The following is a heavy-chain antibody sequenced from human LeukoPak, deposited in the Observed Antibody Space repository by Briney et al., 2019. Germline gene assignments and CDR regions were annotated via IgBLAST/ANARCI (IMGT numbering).Heavy chain of an antibody. CDR2: INPNSGGT. J-gene: IGHJ4*02. CDR3: ARDSNNWNDLNYFDY. D-gene: IGHD1-1*01. V-gene: IGHV1-2*02. CDR1: GYTFTGYY. Sequence: GASVKVSCKASGYTFTGYYMHWVRQAPGQGLEWMGWINPNSGGTNYAQKLQGRVTMTTDTSTSTAYMELRSLRSDDTAVYYCARDSNNWNDLNYFDYWGQGTLVTVSS.